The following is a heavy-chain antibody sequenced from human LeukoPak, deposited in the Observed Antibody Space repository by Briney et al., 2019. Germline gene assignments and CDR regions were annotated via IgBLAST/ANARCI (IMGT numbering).Heavy chain of an antibody. CDR3: ASIYYYDSAPLDP. Sequence: SETLSLTCAVYGGSFSGYYWSWIRQPAGKGLEWIGRIYTSGSTNYNPSLKSRVTISVDTSKNQFSLKLSSVTAADTAVYYCASIYYYDSAPLDPWGQGTLVTVSS. J-gene: IGHJ5*02. CDR1: GGSFSGYY. V-gene: IGHV4-59*10. D-gene: IGHD3-22*01. CDR2: IYTSGST.